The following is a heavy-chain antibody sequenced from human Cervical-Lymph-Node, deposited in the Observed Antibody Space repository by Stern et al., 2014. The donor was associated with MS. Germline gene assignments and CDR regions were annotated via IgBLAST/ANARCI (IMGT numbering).Heavy chain of an antibody. D-gene: IGHD6-19*01. V-gene: IGHV5-51*01. CDR3: ATSSSGWYSSFDF. J-gene: IGHJ4*02. Sequence: QLVQSGAEVKKPGESLTISCQGSGYSFTSHWIGWVRQMPGKGLEWMGVIYPGDSDARYSPSFQGQVTISADKSISTAYLQWSSLKASDTAMYYCATSSSGWYSSFDFWGQGTLVAVSS. CDR1: GYSFTSHW. CDR2: IYPGDSDA.